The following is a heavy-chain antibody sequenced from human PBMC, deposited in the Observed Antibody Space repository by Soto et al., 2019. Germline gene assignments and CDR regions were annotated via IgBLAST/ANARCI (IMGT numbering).Heavy chain of an antibody. CDR1: VFTCTSSA. CDR3: AAEDVGATP. J-gene: IGHJ5*02. Sequence: ASVEVSCRASVFTCTSSAVQWVRQARGQRLEWIGWIFVGSGNTEYAQKFQERVTITRDMSTSTAYMELSSLRSEDPAVYYCAAEDVGATPWGQGTLVTVPS. CDR2: IFVGSGNT. D-gene: IGHD1-26*01. V-gene: IGHV1-58*01.